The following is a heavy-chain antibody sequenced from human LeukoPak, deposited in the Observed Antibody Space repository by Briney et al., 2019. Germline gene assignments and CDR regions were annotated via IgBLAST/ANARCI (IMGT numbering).Heavy chain of an antibody. V-gene: IGHV5-51*01. Sequence: GESLKISCKGSGFSFTCYWIGWGRQGAGEGLEWIGIIYPGDSETRYSQSLQGQITSSAHKSISTAYQQWSSLEAPDTAMYYCARLPYYDSSGPLQGPFDYWRQGTLDTDPS. CDR1: GFSFTCYW. CDR3: ARLPYYDSSGPLQGPFDY. J-gene: IGHJ4*02. D-gene: IGHD3-22*01. CDR2: IYPGDSET.